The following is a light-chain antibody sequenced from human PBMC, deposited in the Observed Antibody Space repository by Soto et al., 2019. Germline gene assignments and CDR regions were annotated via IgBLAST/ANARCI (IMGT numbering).Light chain of an antibody. J-gene: IGKJ4*01. V-gene: IGKV1-5*03. Sequence: DIQMTQSPSTLSASVGDRVTITCRASQSISSWLAWYQQKPGKAPKLLIYKASGLESGVPSRFSGSGSATEITLTISSLQPDDFATYYCQPFNSFPLTFGGGTKVEIK. CDR2: KAS. CDR1: QSISSW. CDR3: QPFNSFPLT.